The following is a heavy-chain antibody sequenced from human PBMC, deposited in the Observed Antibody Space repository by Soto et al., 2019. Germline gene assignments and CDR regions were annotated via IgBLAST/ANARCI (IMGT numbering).Heavy chain of an antibody. V-gene: IGHV4-38-2*02. Sequence: LIRQTPGKGLEWIGSIYHRGTTYYNPSLKSRVSISLDTSKNHFSLELTSVTAADPAVYYGARGKRACRGGLAFWGMGTPVTGSS. D-gene: IGHD3-16*01. CDR2: IYHRGTT. CDR3: ARGKRACRGGLAF. J-gene: IGHJ4*02.